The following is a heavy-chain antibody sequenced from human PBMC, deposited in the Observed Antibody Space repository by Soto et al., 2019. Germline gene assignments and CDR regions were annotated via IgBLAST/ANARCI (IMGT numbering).Heavy chain of an antibody. Sequence: QVQLVQSGAEVKKPGSSVKVSCKASGGTFSSYAISWVRQAPGQGLEWMGGIIPIFGTANYAQKFQGRVTXTXXESPSTAYMELSSLRSEDTAVYYCASHGITGTWVYYYGMDVWGQGTTVTVSS. CDR1: GGTFSSYA. CDR3: ASHGITGTWVYYYGMDV. CDR2: IIPIFGTA. D-gene: IGHD1-7*01. V-gene: IGHV1-69*05. J-gene: IGHJ6*02.